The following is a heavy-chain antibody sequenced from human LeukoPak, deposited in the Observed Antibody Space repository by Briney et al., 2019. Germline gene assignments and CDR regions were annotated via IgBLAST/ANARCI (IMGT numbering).Heavy chain of an antibody. Sequence: SETLSLTCTVPGYSISSGYYWGWIRQPPGKGLEWIGSIYHSGSTYYNPSLKSRVTISVDTSKNQFSLKLSSVTAADTAVYYCARRLYGSGTLKDWFDPWGQGTLVTVSS. J-gene: IGHJ5*02. D-gene: IGHD3-10*01. CDR1: GYSISSGYY. V-gene: IGHV4-38-2*02. CDR2: IYHSGST. CDR3: ARRLYGSGTLKDWFDP.